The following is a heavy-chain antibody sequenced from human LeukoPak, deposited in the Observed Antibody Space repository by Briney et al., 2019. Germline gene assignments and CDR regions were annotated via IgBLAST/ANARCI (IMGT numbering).Heavy chain of an antibody. D-gene: IGHD3-10*01. J-gene: IGHJ6*03. V-gene: IGHV1-69*06. CDR3: ARGEYYGSAFDYYYYMDV. CDR1: GGTFSSYA. CDR2: IIPIFGTA. Sequence: GASVKVSCKASGGTFSSYAISWVRQAPGQGLEGMGGIIPIFGTANYAQKFQGRVTITADKSTSTAYMELSSLRSEDTAVYYCARGEYYGSAFDYYYYMDVWGKGTTVTVSS.